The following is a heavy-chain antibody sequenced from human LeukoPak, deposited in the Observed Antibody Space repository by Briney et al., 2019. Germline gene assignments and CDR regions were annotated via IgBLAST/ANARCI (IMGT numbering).Heavy chain of an antibody. CDR2: IIPIFGTA. Sequence: SVKVSCKASGGTFSSYAISWVRQAPRQGLEWMGGIIPIFGTANYAQKFQGRVTITADESTSTAYMELSSLRSEDTAVYYCASCVQQLGWFDPWGQGTLVTVSS. V-gene: IGHV1-69*13. CDR1: GGTFSSYA. CDR3: ASCVQQLGWFDP. J-gene: IGHJ5*02. D-gene: IGHD6-13*01.